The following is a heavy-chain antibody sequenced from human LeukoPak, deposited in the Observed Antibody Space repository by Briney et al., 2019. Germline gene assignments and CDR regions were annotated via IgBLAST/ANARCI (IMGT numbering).Heavy chain of an antibody. CDR3: ARDRGLHDFWSGYYRGAFDI. D-gene: IGHD3-3*01. V-gene: IGHV4-59*01. Sequence: SETLSLTCTVSGGSISSYYWSWIRQPPGKGLEWIGYIYYSGSTNYNPSLKSRVTISVDTSKNQFSLKLSSVTAADTAVYYCARDRGLHDFWSGYYRGAFDIWGQGTMVTVPS. CDR1: GGSISSYY. J-gene: IGHJ3*02. CDR2: IYYSGST.